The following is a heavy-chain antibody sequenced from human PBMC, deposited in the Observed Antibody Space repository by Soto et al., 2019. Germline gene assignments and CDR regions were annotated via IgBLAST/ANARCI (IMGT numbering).Heavy chain of an antibody. J-gene: IGHJ4*02. Sequence: GGSLRLSCAASGFTFSDYYMSWIRQAPGKGLEWVSYISSSGSTIYYADSVKGRFTISRDNAKNSLYLQMNSLRAEDTAVYYCARFRYSGYDPPRGFDYWGQGTLVTVSS. D-gene: IGHD5-12*01. V-gene: IGHV3-11*01. CDR1: GFTFSDYY. CDR2: ISSSGSTI. CDR3: ARFRYSGYDPPRGFDY.